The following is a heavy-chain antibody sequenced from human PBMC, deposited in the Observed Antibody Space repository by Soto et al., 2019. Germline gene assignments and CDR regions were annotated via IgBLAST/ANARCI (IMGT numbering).Heavy chain of an antibody. D-gene: IGHD2-15*01. J-gene: IGHJ6*02. CDR2: IWYNGSKK. CDR1: GFTFSSYG. CDR3: ARQLAVPYAAYAMDV. V-gene: IGHV3-33*03. Sequence: QVHLVESGGGVVQPGRSLRLSCAASGFTFSSYGMLWVRQAPGKGLEWVAVIWYNGSKKYYGESVKGRFTIFRDNSGNTLYLEMSRLRAEDTAVYYCARQLAVPYAAYAMDVWGQGTTVTVSS.